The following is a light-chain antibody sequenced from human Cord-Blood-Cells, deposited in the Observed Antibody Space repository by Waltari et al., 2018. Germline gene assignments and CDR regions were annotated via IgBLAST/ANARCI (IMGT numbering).Light chain of an antibody. CDR1: QSISSW. J-gene: IGKJ2*01. CDR3: QQYGSSHT. V-gene: IGKV1-5*03. Sequence: DIQMTQSPSTLSASVGDRVTITCRASQSISSWLAWYQQKPGKAPKLLIYKASSLESGVPSRFSGSGSGTEFTLTISRLEPEDFAVYYCQQYGSSHTFGQGTKLEIK. CDR2: KAS.